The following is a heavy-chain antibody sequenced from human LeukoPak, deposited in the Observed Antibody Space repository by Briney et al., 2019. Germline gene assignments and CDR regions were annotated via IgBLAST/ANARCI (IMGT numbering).Heavy chain of an antibody. Sequence: ASVKVSCKASGYTFTSYYMHWVRQAPGQGLEWMGIINPSGGSTSYAQKFQGRVTMTRDMSTSTVYMELSSLRSEDTAVYYCARHYCDYEFDYWGQGTLVTVSS. V-gene: IGHV1-46*01. J-gene: IGHJ4*02. CDR2: INPSGGST. D-gene: IGHD4-17*01. CDR1: GYTFTSYY. CDR3: ARHYCDYEFDY.